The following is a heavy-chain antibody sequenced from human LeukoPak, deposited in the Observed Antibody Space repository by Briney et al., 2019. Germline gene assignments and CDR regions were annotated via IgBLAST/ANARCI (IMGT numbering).Heavy chain of an antibody. J-gene: IGHJ6*02. CDR1: GFTFDDYA. D-gene: IGHD4/OR15-4a*01. V-gene: IGHV3-9*01. CDR3: AKDSRGWLTYGMDV. CDR2: ISWNSGSI. Sequence: PGGSLRLSCAASGFTFDDYAMHWVQQAPGKGLEWVSSISWNSGSIGYADSVKGRFTISRDNAKNSLYLQMNSLRAEDTALYYCAKDSRGWLTYGMDVWGQGTTVTVSS.